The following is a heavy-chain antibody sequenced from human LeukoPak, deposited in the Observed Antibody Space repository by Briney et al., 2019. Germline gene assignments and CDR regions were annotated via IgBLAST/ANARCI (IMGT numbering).Heavy chain of an antibody. CDR3: AREHVDTAMVFDY. V-gene: IGHV4-61*01. J-gene: IGHJ4*02. Sequence: SETLSLTCTISGDFSNTTNFFWSWIRQPPGKGLEWVGYISYSGSTNYNPSLKSRVTISVDTSKNQFSLKLSSVTAADTAVYYCAREHVDTAMVFDYWGQGTLVTVSS. CDR2: ISYSGST. CDR1: GDFSNTTNFF. D-gene: IGHD5-18*01.